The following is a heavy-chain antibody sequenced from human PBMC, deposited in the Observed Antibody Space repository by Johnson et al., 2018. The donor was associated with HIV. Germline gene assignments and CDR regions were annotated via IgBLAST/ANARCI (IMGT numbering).Heavy chain of an antibody. J-gene: IGHJ3*02. CDR1: GFTFTSFA. D-gene: IGHD3-3*01. CDR2: ISYDGSNK. CDR3: AREQRGYNFWSGYYPDAFDI. Sequence: QVQLVESGGGVVQPGTSLRLSCAASGFTFTSFAMHWVRQAPGKGLEWVAFISYDGSNKYYADSVKGRFTISRDNSKNTLYLQMNSLRPEDTAVYYCAREQRGYNFWSGYYPDAFDIWGLGTMVTVSS. V-gene: IGHV3-30-3*01.